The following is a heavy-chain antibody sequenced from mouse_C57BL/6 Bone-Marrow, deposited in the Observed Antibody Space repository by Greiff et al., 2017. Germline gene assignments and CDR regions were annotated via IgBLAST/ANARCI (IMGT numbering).Heavy chain of an antibody. Sequence: VQLQQSVAELVRPGASVKLSCTASGFNIKNSYMHWVKQRPEQGLEWIGRIDPANGHTKYAPKFQGKATITADTSSKPAYLQLSSLTSEDTAIYYCARRVEGFLYYIDYWGQGTTLTVSS. CDR2: IDPANGHT. CDR1: GFNIKNSY. D-gene: IGHD1-3*01. CDR3: ARRVEGFLYYIDY. J-gene: IGHJ2*01. V-gene: IGHV14-3*01.